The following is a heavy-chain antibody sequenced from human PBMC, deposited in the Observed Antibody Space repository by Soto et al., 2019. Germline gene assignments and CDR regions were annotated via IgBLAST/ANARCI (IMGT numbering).Heavy chain of an antibody. CDR1: GFTFSNYA. CDR3: ARESISCSGGTCYYYYYYGMDV. CDR2: ISYDGSNK. V-gene: IGHV3-30-3*01. Sequence: GGSLRLSCAASGFTFSNYALHWVRQAPGKGLEWVAVISYDGSNKYYADSVKGRITISRDNPKNTLYLQMNSLRAEDTAVYYCARESISCSGGTCYYYYYYGMDVWGQGTTVTVSS. J-gene: IGHJ6*02. D-gene: IGHD2-15*01.